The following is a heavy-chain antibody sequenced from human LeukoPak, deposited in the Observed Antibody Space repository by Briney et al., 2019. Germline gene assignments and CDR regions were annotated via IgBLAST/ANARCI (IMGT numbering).Heavy chain of an antibody. CDR1: GGSFSGYY. Sequence: TSETLSLTCAVYGGSFSGYYWSWIRQPPGKGLEWIGEINHSGSTNYNPSLKSRVTISVDTSKNQFSLKLSSVTAADTAAYYCAREGIAARRGYFDYWGQGTLVTVSS. V-gene: IGHV4-34*01. CDR3: AREGIAARRGYFDY. J-gene: IGHJ4*02. D-gene: IGHD6-6*01. CDR2: INHSGST.